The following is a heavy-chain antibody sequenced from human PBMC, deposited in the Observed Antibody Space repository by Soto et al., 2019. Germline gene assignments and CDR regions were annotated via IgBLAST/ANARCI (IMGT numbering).Heavy chain of an antibody. CDR3: AGEHVLMFAAYDAFNG. CDR2: IATGGDRI. CDR1: GFALDTYD. V-gene: IGHV3-48*03. J-gene: IGHJ3*01. Sequence: EEQLVESGGDLVQPGGSLRLSCTSSGFALDTYDMNWVRLAPGKDLEWISHIATGGDRIYYADSVKGRFTISRDNARNSLYLQMNSLRDDDTALYYGAGEHVLMFAAYDAFNGWGQGTLVTVSS. D-gene: IGHD2-21*01.